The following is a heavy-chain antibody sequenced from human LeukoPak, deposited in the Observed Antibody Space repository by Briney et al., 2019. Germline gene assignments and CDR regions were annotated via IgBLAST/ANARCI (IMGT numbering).Heavy chain of an antibody. D-gene: IGHD2-21*01. CDR1: GFTFSTYF. Sequence: GGSLRLSCAASGFTFSTYFMHWVRQAPGKGLEWVADIASDGSHTFYVESVKGRLTISRDNSKNTLYLQMNSLRAEDTAVYFCARERQDTILPSGAFDIWGQGTMVTVSS. CDR3: ARERQDTILPSGAFDI. J-gene: IGHJ3*02. CDR2: IASDGSHT. V-gene: IGHV3-30-3*01.